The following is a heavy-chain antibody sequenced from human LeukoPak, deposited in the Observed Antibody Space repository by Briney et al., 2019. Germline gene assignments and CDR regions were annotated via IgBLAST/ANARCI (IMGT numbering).Heavy chain of an antibody. CDR3: ASTYGDRGWFDP. V-gene: IGHV4-39*01. D-gene: IGHD4-17*01. J-gene: IGHJ5*02. CDR1: GGSISSIIYY. CDR2: IFYSGNT. Sequence: TPSETLSLTCTVSGGSISSIIYYWGWIRQPPGKGLEWTGSIFYSGNTYYNPSLKSRVTISVDTSKNQFSLKVSSVSAADTALYYCASTYGDRGWFDPWGQGTLVTVSS.